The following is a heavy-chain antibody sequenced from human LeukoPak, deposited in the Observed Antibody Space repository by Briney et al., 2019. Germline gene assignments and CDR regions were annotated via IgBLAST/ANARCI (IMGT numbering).Heavy chain of an antibody. CDR3: AREDIVVVPAAARHAV. CDR1: GGSISSGDYY. D-gene: IGHD2-2*01. CDR2: IYYSGST. J-gene: IGHJ4*02. Sequence: SETLSHTCTVSGGSISSGDYYWSWLRQPPGKGLEWIGYIYYSGSTYYNPSLKSRVTISVDTSKNQFSLKLSSVTAADTAVYYCAREDIVVVPAAARHAVWGQGTLVTVSS. V-gene: IGHV4-30-4*01.